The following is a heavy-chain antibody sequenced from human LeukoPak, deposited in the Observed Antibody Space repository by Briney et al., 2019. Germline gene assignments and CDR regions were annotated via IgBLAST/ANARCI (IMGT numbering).Heavy chain of an antibody. Sequence: ASVTVSCKASGGTFTSYAISWVRQAPGQGLEWMGGIIPIFGTANYAQKFQGRVTITADESTSTAYMELSSLRSEDTAVYYCARTPYCSGGSCYSRPLYNWFDPWGQGTLVTVSS. V-gene: IGHV1-69*13. CDR3: ARTPYCSGGSCYSRPLYNWFDP. J-gene: IGHJ5*02. CDR1: GGTFTSYA. CDR2: IIPIFGTA. D-gene: IGHD2-15*01.